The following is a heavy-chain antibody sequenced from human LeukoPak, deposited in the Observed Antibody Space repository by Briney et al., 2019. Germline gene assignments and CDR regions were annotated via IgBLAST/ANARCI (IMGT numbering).Heavy chain of an antibody. CDR1: GFTFSRYN. CDR3: AREASRIKDMDL. D-gene: IGHD2-15*01. Sequence: GGSLRLSCAASGFTFSRYNMNWARQAPGKGLEWVSSIGTSRDMYYVDSVKGRFAISRDNAKNSLYLQMNSLRDEDTAVYYCAREASRIKDMDLWGQGTTVTVSS. J-gene: IGHJ6*02. CDR2: IGTSRDM. V-gene: IGHV3-21*01.